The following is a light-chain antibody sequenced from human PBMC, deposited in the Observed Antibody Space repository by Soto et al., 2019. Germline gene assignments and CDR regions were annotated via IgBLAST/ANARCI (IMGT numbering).Light chain of an antibody. CDR3: AAWDDSLNGYV. Sequence: QSVLTQSPSASGTPGQGVTISCSEGSSNIGGNTVNWYQQLPGTAPKLLIYGNNQRPSGVPDRFSGSKSGTSASLAISGLQSEDEADYYCAAWDDSLNGYVFGTGTKVTVL. V-gene: IGLV1-44*01. CDR1: SSNIGGNT. CDR2: GNN. J-gene: IGLJ1*01.